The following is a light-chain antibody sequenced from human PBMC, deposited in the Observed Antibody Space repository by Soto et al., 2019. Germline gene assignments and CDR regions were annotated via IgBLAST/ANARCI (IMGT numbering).Light chain of an antibody. V-gene: IGKV1-33*01. CDR2: DAS. CDR3: QQYSNLIT. J-gene: IGKJ5*01. CDR1: RDIGNF. Sequence: DIQITQSPSSLSASVGDRVTITCQASRDIGNFLNWYQQKSGKAPKLLIYDASNLETGVPSRFSGSGSGTYFSFTISSLQPEDFATYYCQQYSNLITFGQGTRLEIK.